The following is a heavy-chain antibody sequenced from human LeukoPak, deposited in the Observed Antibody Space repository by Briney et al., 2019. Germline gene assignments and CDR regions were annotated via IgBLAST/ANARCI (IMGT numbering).Heavy chain of an antibody. Sequence: GGPLSLSWPPSGFPVFNFWMIWAPTPPGRGGEWVANINPDGSQKYYVDSLKGRFTISRDNAKNSLYLQMNSLRAEDTAVYYCARGSMATIYWGQGTLVTVSS. J-gene: IGHJ4*02. CDR3: ARGSMATIY. V-gene: IGHV3-7*04. CDR1: GFPVFNFW. D-gene: IGHD5-24*01. CDR2: INPDGSQK.